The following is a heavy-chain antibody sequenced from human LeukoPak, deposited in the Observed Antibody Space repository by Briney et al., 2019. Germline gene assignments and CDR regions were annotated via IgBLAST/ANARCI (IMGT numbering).Heavy chain of an antibody. J-gene: IGHJ5*02. CDR1: GFTFSNYW. CDR2: IKSDGSLT. Sequence: HPGGSLRLSCAASGFTFSNYWMHWVRQAPGKGLVWVSHIKSDGSLTNYADSVKGRFTISRDNAKNTLYLQMNSLRAEDTAVYYCARGGHWFDPWGQGTPVTVSS. CDR3: ARGGHWFDP. V-gene: IGHV3-74*01. D-gene: IGHD3-10*01.